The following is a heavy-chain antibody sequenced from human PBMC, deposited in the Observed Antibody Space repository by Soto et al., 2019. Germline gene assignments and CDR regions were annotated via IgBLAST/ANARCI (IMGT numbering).Heavy chain of an antibody. CDR1: GECFSRYY. Sequence: PSETLSLACGVEGECFSRYYWSWIRQPPGKGLEWIGYIYYSGSTYCNPSLKSRVTISVDTSKNQFSLKLTSVTAADTAVHSSARSVFPCGEEPLVRSPQ. V-gene: IGHV4-59*06. CDR3: ARSVFP. CDR2: IYYSGST. J-gene: IGHJ5*02.